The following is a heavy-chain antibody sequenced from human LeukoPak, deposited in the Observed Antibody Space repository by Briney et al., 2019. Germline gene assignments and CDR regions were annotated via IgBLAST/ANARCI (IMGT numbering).Heavy chain of an antibody. CDR1: GVSISSNNW. V-gene: IGHV4-4*02. Sequence: SGTLSLTCAVSGVSISSNNWWSWVRQSPGKGLEWIGEVYHIGRTNYNPSLKSRVTISVDKSRNQFSLKLSSVTAADTAVYYCARGNSGWLRAFDIWGQGTMVTVSS. D-gene: IGHD6-19*01. CDR2: VYHIGRT. J-gene: IGHJ3*02. CDR3: ARGNSGWLRAFDI.